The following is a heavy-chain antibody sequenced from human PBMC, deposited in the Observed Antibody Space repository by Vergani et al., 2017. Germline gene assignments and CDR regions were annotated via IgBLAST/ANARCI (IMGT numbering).Heavy chain of an antibody. V-gene: IGHV4-59*01. CDR1: GGSISSYY. J-gene: IGHJ4*02. CDR3: ARGGGSYFGY. D-gene: IGHD1-26*01. CDR2: IYYSGST. Sequence: QVQLQESGPGLVKPSETLSLTCTVSGGSISSYYWSWIRQPPGKGLEWIGYIYYSGSTNYNPTLKSRVTISVDTSKNQFSLKLSSVTAADTAVYYCARGGGSYFGYWGQGTLVTVSS.